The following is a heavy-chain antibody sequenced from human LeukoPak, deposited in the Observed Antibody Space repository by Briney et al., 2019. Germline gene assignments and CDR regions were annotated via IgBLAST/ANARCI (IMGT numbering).Heavy chain of an antibody. D-gene: IGHD3-10*01. CDR1: GFTFADAW. CDR2: IKSKTDDETI. CDR3: GLGSGRTDFDY. Sequence: GGSLRLSCAVSGFTFADAWMSWVRQTPGKPLEWVGRIKSKTDDETIDYAAPVKGGFTISRDDSKNTVYLQMNSLKTEDTAVYYCGLGSGRTDFDYWGQGTLVTVSS. V-gene: IGHV3-15*01. J-gene: IGHJ4*02.